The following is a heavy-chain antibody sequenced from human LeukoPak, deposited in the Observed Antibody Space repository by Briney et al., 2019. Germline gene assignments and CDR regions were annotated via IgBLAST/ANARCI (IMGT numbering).Heavy chain of an antibody. CDR3: ASGMQLRVGELFLDTRYDGFDL. CDR1: GYTLTSHY. CDR2: ISPRGGAT. V-gene: IGHV1-46*01. Sequence: GPSVKASCKASGYTLTSHYMHWVRQAPGQGQEWMGLISPRGGATIYGQKFQGRVTMTSDTSTSTVYMELSSLRPADTAVYYCASGMQLRVGELFLDTRYDGFDLWGQGTMVTVSS. D-gene: IGHD3-16*01. J-gene: IGHJ3*01.